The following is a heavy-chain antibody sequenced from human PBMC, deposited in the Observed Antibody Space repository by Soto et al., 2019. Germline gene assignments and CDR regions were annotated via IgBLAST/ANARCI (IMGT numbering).Heavy chain of an antibody. Sequence: PSETLSLTGSVSGGTITSGRSSWNWIRQSPGKGLEWIAYIYHSGSTYYNPSLKSRVTISVDRSENQFSLKLTSVTAADTAVYYCVRESVASGPNYFDTWGPGTLVTVSS. CDR1: GGTITSGRSS. CDR2: IYHSGST. J-gene: IGHJ5*02. V-gene: IGHV4-30-2*06. CDR3: VRESVASGPNYFDT. D-gene: IGHD6-6*01.